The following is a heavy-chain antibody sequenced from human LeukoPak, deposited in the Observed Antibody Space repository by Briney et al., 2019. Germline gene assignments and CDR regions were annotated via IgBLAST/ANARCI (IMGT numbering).Heavy chain of an antibody. CDR3: ANVGGMDV. CDR2: ITYDGSNK. Sequence: GGSLRLSCAASGFTFSSYGMHWVRQAPGKGLEWVAVITYDGSNKYYADSVKGRFTISRDNSKNSLYLQMNSLRAEDTAVYYCANVGGMDVWGQGTTVTVSS. CDR1: GFTFSSYG. J-gene: IGHJ6*02. V-gene: IGHV3-30*18.